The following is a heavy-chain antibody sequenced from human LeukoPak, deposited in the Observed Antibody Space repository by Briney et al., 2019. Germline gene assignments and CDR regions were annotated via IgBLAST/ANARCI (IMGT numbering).Heavy chain of an antibody. CDR3: ARDIRFGELERTMDP. CDR1: GYTFTSYG. J-gene: IGHJ5*02. CDR2: ISAYNGNT. Sequence: ASVKVSCKASGYTFTSYGISWVRQAPGQGLEWMGWISAYNGNTNYAQKLQGRVTMTTDTSTSTAYMELRSLRSDDTAVYYCARDIRFGELERTMDPWGQGTLVTVSS. V-gene: IGHV1-18*01. D-gene: IGHD3-10*01.